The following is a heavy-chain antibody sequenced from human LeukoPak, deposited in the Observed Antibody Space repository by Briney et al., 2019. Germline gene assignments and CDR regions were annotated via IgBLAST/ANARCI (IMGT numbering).Heavy chain of an antibody. J-gene: IGHJ4*02. V-gene: IGHV1-18*01. CDR2: ISAYNSNT. D-gene: IGHD3-10*01. CDR1: GYTFTRYG. Sequence: ASVKVSCKASGYTFTRYGINWVRQAPGQGLGWMGWISAYNSNTHYAQKLQGRVTMTTDTSTSTAYMEVRSLRSEDTAVYYCARVKVTMVRGVIIVRHIVKYYFDYWGQGTLVTVSS. CDR3: ARVKVTMVRGVIIVRHIVKYYFDY.